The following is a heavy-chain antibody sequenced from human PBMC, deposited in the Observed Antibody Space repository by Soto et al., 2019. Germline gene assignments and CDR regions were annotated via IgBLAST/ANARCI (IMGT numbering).Heavy chain of an antibody. CDR3: ARQAVQRSSGSADY. V-gene: IGHV4-39*01. D-gene: IGHD6-19*01. J-gene: IGHJ4*02. CDR2: IYYSGSA. Sequence: TSETLSLTCTVSGGSISSSSYYWGWIRQPPGKGLEWIASIYYSGSAYYNPSLKSRVTISVDTSKNQFSLNLTSVTAADTAVYYCARQAVQRSSGSADYWGQGTLVTSPQ. CDR1: GGSISSSSYY.